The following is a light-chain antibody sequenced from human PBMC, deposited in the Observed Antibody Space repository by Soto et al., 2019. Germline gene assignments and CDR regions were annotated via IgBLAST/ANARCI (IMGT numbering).Light chain of an antibody. CDR1: QGISNY. J-gene: IGKJ4*01. CDR2: AAS. CDR3: QKYTNVPA. V-gene: IGKV1-27*01. Sequence: DIQMTQSPSSLSASVGDRVTITCRASQGISNYLAWYQQIPGKVPKLLISAASTLQSGVPSRFGGGGSGTDFTLTSSSLQPDDVATYYCQKYTNVPAFGGGTKVDIK.